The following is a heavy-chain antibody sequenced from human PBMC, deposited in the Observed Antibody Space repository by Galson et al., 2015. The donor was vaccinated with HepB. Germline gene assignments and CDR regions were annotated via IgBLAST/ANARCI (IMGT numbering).Heavy chain of an antibody. D-gene: IGHD3-10*01. Sequence: SVKVSCKVSGYTLTKLSMHWVRQAPGKGLEWMGGFDPEDGETIYAQKFQGRVTMTEDTSTDTAYMELSSLRSEDTAVYYCATVPYLPVRGVIISRGFDPWGQGTLVTVSS. CDR1: GYTLTKLS. J-gene: IGHJ5*02. CDR2: FDPEDGET. CDR3: ATVPYLPVRGVIISRGFDP. V-gene: IGHV1-24*01.